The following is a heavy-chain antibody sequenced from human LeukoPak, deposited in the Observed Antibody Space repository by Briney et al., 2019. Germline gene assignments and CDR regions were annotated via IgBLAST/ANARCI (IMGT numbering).Heavy chain of an antibody. J-gene: IGHJ4*02. D-gene: IGHD6-19*01. V-gene: IGHV6-1*01. CDR1: GDSVSNNTTA. CDR2: TYYRSKWYS. Sequence: SQTLSLTCTISGDSVSNNTTAWNWIRQSPSRGLEWLGRTYYRSKWYSEFAVPVQSRLTIKSDTSKNQFSLQLISVTPEDTAVYFCAREVAGRIEYWGQGALVTVSS. CDR3: AREVAGRIEY.